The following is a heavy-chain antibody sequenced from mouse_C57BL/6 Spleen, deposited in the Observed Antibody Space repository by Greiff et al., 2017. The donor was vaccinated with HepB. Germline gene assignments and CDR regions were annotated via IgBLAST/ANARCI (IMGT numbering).Heavy chain of an antibody. CDR2: IWSGGST. CDR1: GFSLTSYG. J-gene: IGHJ3*01. Sequence: VQLQQSGPGLVQPSQSLSITCTVSGFSLTSYGVHWVRQSPGKGLEWLGVIWSGGSTDYNAAFISRLSISKDNSKSQVFFKMNSLQADDTAIYYCASIYYDYDVWFAYWGQGTLVTVSA. CDR3: ASIYYDYDVWFAY. V-gene: IGHV2-2*01. D-gene: IGHD2-4*01.